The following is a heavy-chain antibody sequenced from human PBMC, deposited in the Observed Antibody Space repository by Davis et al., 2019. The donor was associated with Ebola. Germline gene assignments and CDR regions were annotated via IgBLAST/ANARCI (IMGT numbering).Heavy chain of an antibody. J-gene: IGHJ2*01. V-gene: IGHV3-74*01. CDR1: GFTFSSYW. CDR3: ARDIVVVPAAILVAVGYFDL. Sequence: PGGSLRLSCAASGFTFSSYWMHWVRQAPGKGLVWVSRINSDGSSTSYADSVKGRFTISRDNAKNTLYLQMNSLRAEDTDVYYCARDIVVVPAAILVAVGYFDLWGRGTLVTVSS. D-gene: IGHD2-2*02. CDR2: INSDGSST.